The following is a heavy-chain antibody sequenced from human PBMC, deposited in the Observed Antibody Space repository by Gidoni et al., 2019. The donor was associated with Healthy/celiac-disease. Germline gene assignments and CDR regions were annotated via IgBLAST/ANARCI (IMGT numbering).Heavy chain of an antibody. D-gene: IGHD2-15*01. CDR1: GGTFSSYA. J-gene: IGHJ4*02. V-gene: IGHV1-69*04. CDR3: ADDANYCSGGSCYDL. CDR2: IIPILGIA. Sequence: QVQLLQSGAEVKKPGSSVKVSCKASGGTFSSYAISWVRQAPGQGLEWMGRIIPILGIANYAQKFQGRVTITADKSTSTAYMELSSLRSEDTAVYYCADDANYCSGGSCYDLWGQGTLVTVSS.